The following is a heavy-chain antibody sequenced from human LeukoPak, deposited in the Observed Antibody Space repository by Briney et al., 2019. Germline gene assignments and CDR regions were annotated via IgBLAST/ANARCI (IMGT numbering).Heavy chain of an antibody. CDR2: ISSSSSTI. D-gene: IGHD3-22*01. CDR1: GFTFSSYS. J-gene: IGHJ4*02. CDR3: ARDSVYYDSSGSLFFDY. Sequence: PGGSLRLSCAASGFTFSSYSMNWVRQAPGKGLEWVSYISSSSSTIYYADSVKGRFTISRDNSKNTLYLQMNSLRAEDTAVYYCARDSVYYDSSGSLFFDYWGQGTLVTVSS. V-gene: IGHV3-48*01.